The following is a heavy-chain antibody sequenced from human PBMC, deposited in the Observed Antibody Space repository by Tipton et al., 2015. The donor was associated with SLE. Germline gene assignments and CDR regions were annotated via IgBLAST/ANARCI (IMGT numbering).Heavy chain of an antibody. Sequence: TLSLTCAVYGGSFRDYSWSCIRQPPGKGLEWIGEINYSGSTNYNPSLKSRVTISVDTSKNKFSLRLSSVTAADTAVYYCARHNGGRAFDYWGQGTLVTVSS. CDR2: INYSGST. J-gene: IGHJ4*02. CDR1: GGSFRDYS. V-gene: IGHV4-34*01. D-gene: IGHD2-8*01. CDR3: ARHNGGRAFDY.